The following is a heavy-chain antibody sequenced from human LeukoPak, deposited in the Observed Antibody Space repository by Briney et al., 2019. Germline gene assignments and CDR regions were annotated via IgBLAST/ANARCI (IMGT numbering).Heavy chain of an antibody. CDR3: AKSLSD. J-gene: IGHJ4*02. D-gene: IGHD2/OR15-2a*01. V-gene: IGHV3-23*01. CDR1: GFTFSYYD. CDR2: ITLSGGST. Sequence: PGGSLRLSCAASGFTFSYYDMSWVRQAPGKGLEWVASITLSGGSTFYADSVKGRFTISRDNSKNTLYLQMNSLSAEDTAVYYCAKSLSDWGQGTLVTVSS.